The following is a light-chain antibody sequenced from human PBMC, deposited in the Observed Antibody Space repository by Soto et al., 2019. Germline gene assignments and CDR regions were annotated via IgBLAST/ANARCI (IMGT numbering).Light chain of an antibody. CDR1: SSDVGAYIY. V-gene: IGLV2-8*01. CDR3: SIYAGGNSVI. Sequence: QSVLTQPASASGSPGQSVAISCTGTSSDVGAYIYVSWYQQHPGKAPKLVIYEINKRPSGVPDRFSGSKSGNTASLTVSGLQVEDEADYYCSIYAGGNSVIFGGGTKLTVL. CDR2: EIN. J-gene: IGLJ2*01.